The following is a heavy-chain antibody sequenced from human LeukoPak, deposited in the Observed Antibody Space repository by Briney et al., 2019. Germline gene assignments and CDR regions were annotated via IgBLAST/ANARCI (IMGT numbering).Heavy chain of an antibody. Sequence: GGSLRLSCAASGFTFSSYSMNWVRQAPGKGLEWVSFISSSSSYIYYADSVKGRFTISRDNAKNSLYLQMNSLRAEDTAVYYCASWGCSGGSCYSGEFDYWGQGTLVTVSS. V-gene: IGHV3-21*01. J-gene: IGHJ4*02. CDR3: ASWGCSGGSCYSGEFDY. CDR1: GFTFSSYS. D-gene: IGHD2-15*01. CDR2: ISSSSSYI.